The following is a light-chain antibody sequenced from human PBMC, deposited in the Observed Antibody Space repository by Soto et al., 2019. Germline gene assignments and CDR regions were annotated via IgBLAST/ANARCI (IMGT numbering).Light chain of an antibody. CDR1: RRDVGGYNY. Sequence: QSVLTQPASVSGSPGRSITISCTGTRRDVGGYNYVSWYQQYPGKSPKLLIYEVTHRPSGVSNRSSGSKSGNTASLTISGLQAEDEADYYCSSYTISNTLPFVFGTGTKVT. V-gene: IGLV2-14*01. J-gene: IGLJ1*01. CDR3: SSYTISNTLPFV. CDR2: EVT.